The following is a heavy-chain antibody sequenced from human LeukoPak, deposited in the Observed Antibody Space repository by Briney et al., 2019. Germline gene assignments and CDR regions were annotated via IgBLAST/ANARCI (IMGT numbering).Heavy chain of an antibody. V-gene: IGHV3-23*01. Sequence: GGSLRLSCAASGFTFSSYAMSWVRQAPGKGLEWVSAISGSGGSTYYADSVKGRFTISRDNSKNTLYLQMNCLRAEDTAVYYCAKGDRAVAGHNYFDYWGQGTLVTVSS. CDR1: GFTFSSYA. D-gene: IGHD6-19*01. CDR3: AKGDRAVAGHNYFDY. J-gene: IGHJ4*02. CDR2: ISGSGGST.